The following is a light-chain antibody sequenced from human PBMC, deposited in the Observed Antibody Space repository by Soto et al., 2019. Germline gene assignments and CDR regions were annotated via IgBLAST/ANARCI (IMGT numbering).Light chain of an antibody. J-gene: IGKJ4*01. CDR2: GAS. V-gene: IGKV3-20*01. CDR1: QSVSSSY. Sequence: EIVLTQSPGTLSLSPGERATLSCRASQSVSSSYLAWYQKKPGQAPRLLIYGASSRATGSPNRFSGSGSGTDITLTISRLEPEDFVVYCCQQYGSSPSLTFGGGTKVEIK. CDR3: QQYGSSPSLT.